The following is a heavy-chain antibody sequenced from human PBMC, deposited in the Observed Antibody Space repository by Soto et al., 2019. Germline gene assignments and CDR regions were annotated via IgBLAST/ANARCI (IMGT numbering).Heavy chain of an antibody. CDR1: GGSISSYY. V-gene: IGHV4-4*07. D-gene: IGHD3-9*01. CDR2: IYTSRST. J-gene: IGHJ6*02. CDR3: AGMLLRYFDWLDGMDV. Sequence: PSETLSLTCTVSGGSISSYYWSWIRQPAGKGLEWIGRIYTSRSTNYNPSLKSRVTMSVDTSKNQFSLKLSSVTAADTAVYYCAGMLLRYFDWLDGMDVWGQGTTVTVSS.